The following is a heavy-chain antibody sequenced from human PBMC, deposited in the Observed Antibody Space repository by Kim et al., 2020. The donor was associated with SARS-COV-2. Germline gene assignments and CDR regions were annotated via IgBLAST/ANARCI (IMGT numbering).Heavy chain of an antibody. J-gene: IGHJ4*02. V-gene: IGHV1-69*13. D-gene: IGHD2-15*01. CDR2: IIPIFGTA. CDR1: GGTFSSYA. CDR3: ASVTADFGYCSGGSCYSGFDY. Sequence: SVKVSCKASGGTFSSYAISWVRQAPGQGLEWMGGIIPIFGTANYAQKFQGRVTITADESTSTAYMELSSLRSEDTAVYYCASVTADFGYCSGGSCYSGFDYWGQGTLVTVSS.